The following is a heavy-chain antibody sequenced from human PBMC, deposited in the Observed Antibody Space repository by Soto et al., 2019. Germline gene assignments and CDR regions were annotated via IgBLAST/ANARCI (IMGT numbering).Heavy chain of an antibody. CDR1: GGSISSSNW. Sequence: QVQLQESGPGLVKPSGTLSLTCAVSGGSISSSNWWSWVRQPPGKGLEWIGEIYHSGSTNYNPSLKSRVTISVDKAKNQFSLKLSSVTAADTAVYYCARATGLAAAGGYYYGMDVWGQGTTVTVSS. CDR2: IYHSGST. CDR3: ARATGLAAAGGYYYGMDV. V-gene: IGHV4-4*02. D-gene: IGHD6-13*01. J-gene: IGHJ6*02.